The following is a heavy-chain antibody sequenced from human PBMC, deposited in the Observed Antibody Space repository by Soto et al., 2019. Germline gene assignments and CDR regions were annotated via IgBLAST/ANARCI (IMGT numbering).Heavy chain of an antibody. V-gene: IGHV4-59*01. Sequence: PSETLSLTCTVSGGSISSYYWSWIRQPPGKGLEWIGYIYYSGSTYYNPSLKSRVTISVDTSKNQFSLKLSSVTAADTAVYYCASYCSGGSCYLGYWGQGTLVTVS. CDR1: GGSISSYY. CDR3: ASYCSGGSCYLGY. J-gene: IGHJ4*02. CDR2: IYYSGST. D-gene: IGHD2-15*01.